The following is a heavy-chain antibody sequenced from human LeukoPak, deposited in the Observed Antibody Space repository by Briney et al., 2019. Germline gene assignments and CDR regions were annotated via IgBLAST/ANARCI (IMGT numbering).Heavy chain of an antibody. CDR1: GGSFSGYY. CDR3: ARDSSADAFDI. J-gene: IGHJ3*02. Sequence: SETLSLTCAVYGGSFSGYYWSWIRQPPGKGLEWIGEINHSGSTNYNPSLKSRVTISVDTSKNQFSLKLSSVTAADTAVYYCARDSSADAFDIWGQGTTVTVSS. D-gene: IGHD2-15*01. V-gene: IGHV4-34*01. CDR2: INHSGST.